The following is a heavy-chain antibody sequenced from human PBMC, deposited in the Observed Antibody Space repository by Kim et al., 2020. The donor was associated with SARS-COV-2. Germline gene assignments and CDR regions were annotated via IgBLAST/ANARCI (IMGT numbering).Heavy chain of an antibody. CDR1: GFTFGDYA. Sequence: GGSLRLSCTASGFTFGDYAMSWVRQAPGKGLEWVGFIRSKAYGGTTEYAASVKGRFTISRDDSKSIAYLQMNSLKTEDTAVYYCTRGIGIWFGDYWSQGTLVTVSS. CDR3: TRGIGIWFGDY. CDR2: IRSKAYGGTT. V-gene: IGHV3-49*04. D-gene: IGHD3-10*01. J-gene: IGHJ4*02.